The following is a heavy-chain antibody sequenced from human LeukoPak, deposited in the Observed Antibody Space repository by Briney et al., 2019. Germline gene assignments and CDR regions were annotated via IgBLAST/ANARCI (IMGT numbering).Heavy chain of an antibody. D-gene: IGHD3-16*02. V-gene: IGHV3-23*01. Sequence: PGGSLRLSCAASKFTFSTFSMSWVRQAPGKGLEWVSAISGSGGSTYYADSVKGRFTISRDNSKNTLYLQMNSLRAEDTAVYYCAKDVVWGSYRYSDYWGQGTLVTVSS. CDR2: ISGSGGST. CDR3: AKDVVWGSYRYSDY. J-gene: IGHJ4*02. CDR1: KFTFSTFS.